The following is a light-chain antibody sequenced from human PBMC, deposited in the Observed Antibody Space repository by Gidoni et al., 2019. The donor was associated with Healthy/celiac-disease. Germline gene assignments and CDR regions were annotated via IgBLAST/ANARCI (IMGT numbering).Light chain of an antibody. J-gene: IGKJ3*01. Sequence: DIVMTQSPATLSVSPGARATLSCRASQSVSSDLAWYQQKPGQAPRLLIYGASTRATGIPARFSGSGSGTEFTLTISSLQSEDSAVYWCQKYNNWPPFTFGPGTKVDIK. CDR2: GAS. CDR3: QKYNNWPPFT. V-gene: IGKV3-15*01. CDR1: QSVSSD.